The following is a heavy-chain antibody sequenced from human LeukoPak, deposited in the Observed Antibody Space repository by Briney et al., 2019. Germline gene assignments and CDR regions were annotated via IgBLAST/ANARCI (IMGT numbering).Heavy chain of an antibody. Sequence: PGRSLRLSCAASGFTFSSYGMHWVRQAPGKGLEWVAVIWYDGSNKYYADSVKGRFTISRDNSKNTLYLQVNSLRAEDTAVYYCARESFQTAMAYYYGMDVWGQGTTVTVSS. J-gene: IGHJ6*02. CDR3: ARESFQTAMAYYYGMDV. V-gene: IGHV3-33*01. D-gene: IGHD5-18*01. CDR1: GFTFSSYG. CDR2: IWYDGSNK.